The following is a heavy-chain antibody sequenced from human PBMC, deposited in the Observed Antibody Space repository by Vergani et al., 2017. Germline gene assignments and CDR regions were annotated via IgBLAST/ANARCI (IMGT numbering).Heavy chain of an antibody. J-gene: IGHJ4*01. V-gene: IGHV3-21*02. CDR3: ARGLWDCTHIRCWTPSY. D-gene: IGHD2-8*01. CDR1: GFSFSSYS. Sequence: EVQLVESGGGLVKPGGSLRLSCAASGFSFSSYSMNWVRQAPGKGLGWVASISGSSSYVFYRDSVEGRFTITRDNAKKSVYLQMNSLRAEDTAMYFCARGLWDCTHIRCWTPSYWGQGTQVTVSS. CDR2: ISGSSSYV.